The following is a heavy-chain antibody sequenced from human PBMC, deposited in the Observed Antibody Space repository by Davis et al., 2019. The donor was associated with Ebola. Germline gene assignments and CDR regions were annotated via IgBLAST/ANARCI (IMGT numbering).Heavy chain of an antibody. CDR1: GFTVSSNY. V-gene: IGHV4-34*01. CDR2: INHSGST. J-gene: IGHJ3*02. D-gene: IGHD1-26*01. CDR3: ARILGATSAFDI. Sequence: MPGGSLRLSCAASGFTVSSNYMSWVRQAPGKGLEWIGEINHSGSTNYNPSLKSRVTISVDTSKNQFSLKLSSVTAADTAVYYCARILGATSAFDIWGQGTMVTVSS.